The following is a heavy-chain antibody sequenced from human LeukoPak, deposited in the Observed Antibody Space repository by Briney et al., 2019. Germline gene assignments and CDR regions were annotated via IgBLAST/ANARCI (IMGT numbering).Heavy chain of an antibody. J-gene: IGHJ6*02. Sequence: SETLSLTCTVSGGSISSSSYYWGWIRQPPGKGLEWIGSIYYSGSTYYNPSLKSRVTISVDTSKNQFSLKLSSVTAADTAVYYCARSPHDFWSGYYYYYYGMDVWGQGTTVTVSS. V-gene: IGHV4-39*01. D-gene: IGHD3-3*01. CDR3: ARSPHDFWSGYYYYYYGMDV. CDR1: GGSISSSSYY. CDR2: IYYSGST.